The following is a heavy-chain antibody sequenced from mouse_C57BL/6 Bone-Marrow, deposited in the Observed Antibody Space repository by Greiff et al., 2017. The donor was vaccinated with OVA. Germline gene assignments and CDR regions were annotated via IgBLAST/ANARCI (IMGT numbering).Heavy chain of an antibody. J-gene: IGHJ4*01. Sequence: QVQLQQPGAELVKPGASVKLSCKASGYTFTSYWMHWVKQRPGQGLEWIGMIHPNSGSTNYNEKFKSKATLTVDKSSSTAYMRLSSLTSEDSAVYYCVRGTRTDYAMDYWGQGTSVTVSS. CDR1: GYTFTSYW. CDR3: VRGTRTDYAMDY. V-gene: IGHV1-64*01. CDR2: IHPNSGST. D-gene: IGHD1-1*01.